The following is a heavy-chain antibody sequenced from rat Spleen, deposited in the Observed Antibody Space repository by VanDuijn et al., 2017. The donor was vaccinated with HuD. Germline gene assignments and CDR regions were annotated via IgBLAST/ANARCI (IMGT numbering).Heavy chain of an antibody. Sequence: EVQLVESGGGLVQPGRSLKLSCAASGFTFSNYGMAWVRQTPTKGLEWVASISTGGGNTYYRDSVKGRFTFSRDKAKNTQYLQMDSLRSEDTATYYCARPGNYRDSYAYWYFDFWGPGTMVTVSS. D-gene: IGHD1-12*01. CDR3: ARPGNYRDSYAYWYFDF. CDR2: ISTGGGNT. J-gene: IGHJ1*01. V-gene: IGHV5S14*01. CDR1: GFTFSNYG.